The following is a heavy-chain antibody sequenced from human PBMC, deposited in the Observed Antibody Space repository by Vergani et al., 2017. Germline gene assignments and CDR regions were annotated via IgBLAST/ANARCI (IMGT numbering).Heavy chain of an antibody. CDR3: ARGNDYGSGTYVYP. J-gene: IGHJ5*02. Sequence: ELQLVESGGGLVQPGGSLRLSCAASGSTVSGNYMTWVRQAPGKGLEWVSHIYSGDETYYADSVKGRVTIFRDTSKYTHHLQINNHRVEDTAVYYCARGNDYGSGTYVYPWGPGTLVTVSS. V-gene: IGHV3-66*02. CDR1: GSTVSGNY. D-gene: IGHD3-10*01. CDR2: IYSGDET.